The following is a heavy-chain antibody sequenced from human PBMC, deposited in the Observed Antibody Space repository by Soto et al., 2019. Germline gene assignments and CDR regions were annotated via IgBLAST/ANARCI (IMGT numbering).Heavy chain of an antibody. Sequence: EVQLVESGGGLVQPGGSLRLSCAASGFPFSNHYMEWVRQAPGKGLEWVGRIRDKARGFTTDSTASVKGRFTISRDDSKNSLDPQMNSLKTEDTAVYYCTRLLAYCGGDCYSFAFDIWGQGTMVTVSS. CDR3: TRLLAYCGGDCYSFAFDI. V-gene: IGHV3-72*01. D-gene: IGHD2-21*02. CDR2: IRDKARGFTT. CDR1: GFPFSNHY. J-gene: IGHJ3*02.